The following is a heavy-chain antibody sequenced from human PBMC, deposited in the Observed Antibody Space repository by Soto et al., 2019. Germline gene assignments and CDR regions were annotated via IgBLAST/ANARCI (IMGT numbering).Heavy chain of an antibody. J-gene: IGHJ6*02. CDR1: GFTFNTYG. CDR2: IWYDGSKK. CDR3: ARIDCTGGNCRPYSYYDMDV. D-gene: IGHD2-15*01. Sequence: GSLRLSCAASGFTFNTYGMHWVRQAPGKGLEWVAVIWYDGSKKYYEDSVKGRFTISRDNSKNTLYLQMNSLRAEDTAVYYCARIDCTGGNCRPYSYYDMDVWGQGTTVTVSS. V-gene: IGHV3-33*01.